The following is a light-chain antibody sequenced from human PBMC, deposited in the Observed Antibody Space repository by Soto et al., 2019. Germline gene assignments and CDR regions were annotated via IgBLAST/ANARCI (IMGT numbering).Light chain of an antibody. Sequence: QSALTQPASVSGSPGLSIAIYCTGTSRDVGGYNSVSWYQQQPGKVPKLMIYDVSNRPSGVSNRFSGSKSGNTASLTISGLQAEDEGDDYCSSYTTGGSYVFGTGTKLTVL. J-gene: IGLJ1*01. V-gene: IGLV2-14*01. CDR1: SRDVGGYNS. CDR2: DVS. CDR3: SSYTTGGSYV.